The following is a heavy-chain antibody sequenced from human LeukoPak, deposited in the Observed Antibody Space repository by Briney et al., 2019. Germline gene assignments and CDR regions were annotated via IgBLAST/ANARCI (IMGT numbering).Heavy chain of an antibody. CDR3: AKNGEPHYYMDV. V-gene: IGHV3-23*01. CDR2: ISGSGSNT. CDR1: GFTFTTYG. J-gene: IGHJ6*03. Sequence: HPGGSLRLSCATSGFTFTTYGMIWVRQAPGKGLEWVLGISGSGSNTYYADSVKGRFTSSRDSSKKTVYLQMNSLRAEDTAVYYCAKNGEPHYYMDVLGKGTTVTVS. D-gene: IGHD1-14*01.